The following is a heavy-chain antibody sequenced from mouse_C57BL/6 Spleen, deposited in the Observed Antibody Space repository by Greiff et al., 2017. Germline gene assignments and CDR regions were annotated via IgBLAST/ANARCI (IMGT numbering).Heavy chain of an antibody. Sequence: DVMLVESGGGLVKPGGSLNLSCAASGFSFSDYGMHWVRQAPEKGLEWVAYISSGSSTIYYADTVKGRFIFSRDYAKHPLFLQMTSLRSEDTAMYYCARGDSNGDEGVDYGGQGTTLTVSS. D-gene: IGHD4-1*01. CDR3: ARGDSNGDEGVDY. V-gene: IGHV5-17*01. J-gene: IGHJ2*01. CDR2: ISSGSSTI. CDR1: GFSFSDYG.